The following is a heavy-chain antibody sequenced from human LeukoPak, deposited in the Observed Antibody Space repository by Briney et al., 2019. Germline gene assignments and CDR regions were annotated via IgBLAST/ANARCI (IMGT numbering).Heavy chain of an antibody. D-gene: IGHD6-19*01. J-gene: IGHJ4*02. CDR3: ARAENPGIAVV. Sequence: ASVKVSCKSSGYTFTNYGISWVRQAPGQGLEWMGWISAYNGNTNYAQKIQGRVTMTTDTSTNTAYTELRSLRSDDTAVYYCARAENPGIAVVWGQGTLVTVSS. CDR2: ISAYNGNT. CDR1: GYTFTNYG. V-gene: IGHV1-18*01.